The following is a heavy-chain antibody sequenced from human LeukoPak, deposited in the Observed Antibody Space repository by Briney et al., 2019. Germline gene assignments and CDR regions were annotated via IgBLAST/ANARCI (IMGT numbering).Heavy chain of an antibody. CDR2: MSGSGGST. V-gene: IGHV3-23*01. CDR3: AKYWGYYFDY. CDR1: GFTFNSYA. Sequence: QTGGSLRLSCAASGFTFNSYAMSWVRQAPGKGLKWVSAMSGSGGSTYYADSVKGRFTISRDNSKNTLYLQMNSLRADDTAVYYCAKYWGYYFDYWGQGTLVTVSS. D-gene: IGHD3-16*01. J-gene: IGHJ4*02.